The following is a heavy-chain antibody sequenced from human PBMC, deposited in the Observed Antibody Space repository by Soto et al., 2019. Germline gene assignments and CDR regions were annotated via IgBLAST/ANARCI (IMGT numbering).Heavy chain of an antibody. V-gene: IGHV1-69*08. CDR2: IIPILGIA. D-gene: IGHD3-10*01. CDR3: ARDRGTHYYGSGSYYSYAFDI. J-gene: IGHJ3*02. Sequence: QVQLVQSGAEVKKPGSSVKVSCKASGGTFSSYTISWVRQAPGQGLEWMGRIIPILGIANYAQKFQGRVTITADKSTSTAYMELSSLRSEDTAVYYCARDRGTHYYGSGSYYSYAFDIWGQGTMVTVSS. CDR1: GGTFSSYT.